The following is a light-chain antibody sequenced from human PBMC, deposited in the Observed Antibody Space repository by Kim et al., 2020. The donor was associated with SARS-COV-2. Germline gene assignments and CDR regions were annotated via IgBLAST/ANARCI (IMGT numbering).Light chain of an antibody. Sequence: QSALTQPRSVSGSPGQSVTISCTGTSSDVGGYNYVSWYQQHPGKAPKFMIYDVSKRPSGVPDRFSGSKSGNTASLTISGLQAEGEADYYCCSYAGGPWVFGGGTQLTVL. CDR1: SSDVGGYNY. CDR2: DVS. CDR3: CSYAGGPWV. V-gene: IGLV2-11*01. J-gene: IGLJ3*02.